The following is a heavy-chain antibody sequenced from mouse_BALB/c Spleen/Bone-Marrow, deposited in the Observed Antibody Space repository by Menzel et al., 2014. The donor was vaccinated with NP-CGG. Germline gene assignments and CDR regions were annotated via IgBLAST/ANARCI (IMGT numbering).Heavy chain of an antibody. CDR1: GYTFTDYA. CDR2: ISTYNGNT. V-gene: IGHV1-67*01. Sequence: QVQLQQSGPEVVRPGLSVKISCKGSGYTFTDYAMHWVKQSHAKSLEWIGVISTYNGNTNYNQKFKGKATMTVDKSSSTAYMELARLTSEDSAIYYCARRGWLLPYYYAMDYWGQGTSVTVSS. D-gene: IGHD2-3*01. CDR3: ARRGWLLPYYYAMDY. J-gene: IGHJ4*01.